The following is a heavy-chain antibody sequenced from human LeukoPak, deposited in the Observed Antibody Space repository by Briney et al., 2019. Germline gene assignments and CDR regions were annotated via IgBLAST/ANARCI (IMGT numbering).Heavy chain of an antibody. V-gene: IGHV3-30*18. D-gene: IGHD2-21*02. J-gene: IGHJ4*02. CDR3: AKDVPPYCGGDCYSWSPQIDY. Sequence: GGSLRLSCAASGFIFSTYGMHCVRQAPGKGLEWVAVISYDGSKKYYAESVKGRFTISRDNSKNTLYLQMNSLRAEDTAVYYCAKDVPPYCGGDCYSWSPQIDYWGQGTLVTVSS. CDR1: GFIFSTYG. CDR2: ISYDGSKK.